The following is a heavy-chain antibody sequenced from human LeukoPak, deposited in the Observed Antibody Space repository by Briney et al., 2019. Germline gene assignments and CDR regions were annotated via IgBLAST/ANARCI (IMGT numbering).Heavy chain of an antibody. D-gene: IGHD3-22*01. CDR2: IKKDGSEK. J-gene: IGHJ4*02. Sequence: GRSLRLSCAASGFTFTNYYMSWVRQAPGKGLEWVANIKKDGSEKYYVDSVKGRFTISRDNAKNSLYLQMNSLRAEDTAVYHFGRGDSSGGQRVFDQWGQGTLVTVSS. V-gene: IGHV3-7*01. CDR3: GRGDSSGGQRVFDQ. CDR1: GFTFTNYY.